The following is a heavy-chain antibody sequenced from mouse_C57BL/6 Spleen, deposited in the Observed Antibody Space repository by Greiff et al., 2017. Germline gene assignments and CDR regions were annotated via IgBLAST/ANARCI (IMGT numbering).Heavy chain of an antibody. CDR3: TRYGIYYDYLYAMDY. D-gene: IGHD2-4*01. CDR2: IDPETGGT. V-gene: IGHV1-15*01. CDR1: GYTFTDYE. J-gene: IGHJ4*01. Sequence: QVQLQQSGAELVRPGASVTLSCKASGYTFTDYEMHWVKQTPVHGLEWIGAIDPETGGTAYNQKFKGKAILTADKSSSTAYMELRSLTSEDSAVYYCTRYGIYYDYLYAMDYWGQGTSVTVSS.